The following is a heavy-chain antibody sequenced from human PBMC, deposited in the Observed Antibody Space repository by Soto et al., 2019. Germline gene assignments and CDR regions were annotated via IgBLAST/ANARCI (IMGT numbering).Heavy chain of an antibody. V-gene: IGHV3-33*01. CDR2: IWCDGSNK. Sequence: QVQLVESGGGVVQPGRSLRLSCAASGFTFSSYGMHWVRQAPGKGLEWVAVIWCDGSNKYYADSVKGRFTISRDNSKNTLYLQMNSLRAVDTAVYYCARDNSSSWYGQTNWFDPWGQGTLVTVSS. CDR3: ARDNSSSWYGQTNWFDP. J-gene: IGHJ5*02. D-gene: IGHD6-13*01. CDR1: GFTFSSYG.